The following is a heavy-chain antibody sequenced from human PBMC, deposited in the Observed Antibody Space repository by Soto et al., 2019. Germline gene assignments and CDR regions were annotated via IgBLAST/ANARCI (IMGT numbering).Heavy chain of an antibody. CDR2: INPNGGST. CDR1: GYIFTNFY. J-gene: IGHJ4*02. V-gene: IGHV1-46*03. Sequence: QVQLVQPGAEVKKPGASVKFSCKASGYIFTNFYIHWVRQAPGQGLEWIGIINPNGGSTNYAQNFQGRVTMTRDTSTSTVDMDLSSLRSEDTAVYYRTRGLASGDYWGQGTLITVSS. CDR3: TRGLASGDY. D-gene: IGHD6-6*01.